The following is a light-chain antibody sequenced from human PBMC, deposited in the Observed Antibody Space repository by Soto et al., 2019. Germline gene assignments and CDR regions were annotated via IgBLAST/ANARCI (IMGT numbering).Light chain of an antibody. V-gene: IGKV3-11*01. Sequence: ELVWTQSPATLSLSPGERAKISCRASQSVSSYLAWYQPKPGQAHRLLIYDASNRATGIPARFSGSGSGTDFTLTISSLEPEDFAVYYCQQRSNWPPWTFGQGTKLDIK. CDR1: QSVSSY. J-gene: IGKJ1*01. CDR3: QQRSNWPPWT. CDR2: DAS.